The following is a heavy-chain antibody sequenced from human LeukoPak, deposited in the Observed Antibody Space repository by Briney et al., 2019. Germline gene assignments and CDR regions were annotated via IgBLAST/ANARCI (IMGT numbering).Heavy chain of an antibody. V-gene: IGHV1-2*02. CDR3: ARSGSNVRYYYYYMDV. J-gene: IGHJ6*03. Sequence: ASVKVSCKASGYTFTGYYMHWVRQAPGQGLEWMGWINPNSGGTNYAQKFQGRVTMTRDTSISTAYMELSRLRSDDTAMYYCARSGSNVRYYYYYMDVWGKGTTVTVSS. D-gene: IGHD4-11*01. CDR1: GYTFTGYY. CDR2: INPNSGGT.